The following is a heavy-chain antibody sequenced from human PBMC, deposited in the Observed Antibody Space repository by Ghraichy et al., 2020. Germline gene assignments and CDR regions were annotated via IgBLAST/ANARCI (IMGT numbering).Heavy chain of an antibody. V-gene: IGHV1-2*06. CDR2: INPTSGGT. CDR3: ARWGRLETTEINNWFDP. D-gene: IGHD1-1*01. Sequence: ASVKVSCKTGGSHVSTSFILWMRVSRRLGLKWMGRINPTSGGTNYAQKFQGRVTMTRDTSISTAYMELNRLTSDDTAVYYCARWGRLETTEINNWFDPWGQG. CDR1: GSHVSTSF. J-gene: IGHJ5*02.